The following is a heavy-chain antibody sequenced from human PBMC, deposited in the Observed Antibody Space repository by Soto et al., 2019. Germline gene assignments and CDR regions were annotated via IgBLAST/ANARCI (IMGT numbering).Heavy chain of an antibody. V-gene: IGHV3-11*05. J-gene: IGHJ4*02. Sequence: QVQLVESGGDLVKPGGSLRLSCAASGFPFSDYYMSWIRQAPGKGLECVSSISSSSSDTNYAQSVKGRFTISRDNAKNSLHLQMNSLRAEDTAVYYCARRRPTGYYNYWGQGTLVTVSA. CDR3: ARRRPTGYYNY. D-gene: IGHD3-9*01. CDR1: GFPFSDYY. CDR2: ISSSSSDT.